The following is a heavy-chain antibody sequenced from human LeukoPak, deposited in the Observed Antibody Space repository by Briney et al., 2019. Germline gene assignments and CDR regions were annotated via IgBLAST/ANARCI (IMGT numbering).Heavy chain of an antibody. D-gene: IGHD3-10*01. J-gene: IGHJ6*03. CDR3: ATSGGDYYYYSLDV. V-gene: IGHV1-69*13. CDR1: GGTFSRYA. CDR2: IIPVLGTT. Sequence: AASVKVSCKASGGTFSRYAIRWVRQAPGEGLEWMGGIIPVLGTTNYAQTFQNKVTITADESTSTTYMELSSLTSEDTAVYYCATSGGDYYYYSLDVWGKGTPVTISS.